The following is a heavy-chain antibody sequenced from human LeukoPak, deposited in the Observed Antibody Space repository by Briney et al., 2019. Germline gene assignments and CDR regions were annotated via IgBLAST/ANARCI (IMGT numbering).Heavy chain of an antibody. CDR1: GYRFTSYW. CDR2: IYPGDSDT. J-gene: IGHJ3*02. V-gene: IGHV5-51*01. CDR3: ARGGDSGSYYPSDAFDI. D-gene: IGHD1-26*01. Sequence: GGSLEISFKGSGYRFTSYWIGWVRQMPGKGLEWMGIIYPGDSDTRYSPSFQGQVTISADKSISTAYLQWSSLKASDTAMYYCARGGDSGSYYPSDAFDIWGQGTMVTVSS.